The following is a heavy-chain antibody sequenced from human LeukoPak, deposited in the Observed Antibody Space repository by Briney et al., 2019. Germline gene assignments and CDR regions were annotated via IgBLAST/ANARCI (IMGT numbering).Heavy chain of an antibody. CDR2: IYYSGST. J-gene: IGHJ4*02. CDR1: GGSVSSYY. D-gene: IGHD6-13*01. V-gene: IGHV4-59*02. CDR3: ARGDSSSWFYDY. Sequence: KPSETLSLTCTVSGGSVSSYYWSWIRQPPGKGLDRIGYIYYSGSTNYNPSLKSRVTISVDTSKNQFSLKLSSVTAADTAVYYCARGDSSSWFYDYWGQGTLVTVS.